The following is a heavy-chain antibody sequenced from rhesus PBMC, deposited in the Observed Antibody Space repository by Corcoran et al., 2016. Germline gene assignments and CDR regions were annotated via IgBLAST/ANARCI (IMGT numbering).Heavy chain of an antibody. CDR3: ARDPYYSSGHLFDY. J-gene: IGHJ4*01. V-gene: IGHV4-106*01. D-gene: IGHD6-31*01. Sequence: QVQLQESGPGLVKPSETLSLPCAVSVGSIIDDYSWSWIRQPPGKGLEWIGYIYGSGGGTNYNPSLKNRVTISIDTSKNQFSLKLSSVTAADTAVYYCARDPYYSSGHLFDYWGQGVLVTVSS. CDR1: VGSIIDDYS. CDR2: IYGSGGGT.